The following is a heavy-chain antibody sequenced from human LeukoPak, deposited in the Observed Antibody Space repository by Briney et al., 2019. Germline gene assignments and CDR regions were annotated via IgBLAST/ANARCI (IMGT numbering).Heavy chain of an antibody. V-gene: IGHV3-23*01. CDR1: GFTFSSYA. Sequence: GGSLRLFCAASGFTFSSYAMSWVRQAPGKGLEWVSAISGSGGSTYYADSVKGRFTISRDNSKNTLYLQMNSLRAEDTAVYYCATFQAPYGDYDLFDYWGQGTLVTVSS. CDR3: ATFQAPYGDYDLFDY. D-gene: IGHD4-17*01. CDR2: ISGSGGST. J-gene: IGHJ4*02.